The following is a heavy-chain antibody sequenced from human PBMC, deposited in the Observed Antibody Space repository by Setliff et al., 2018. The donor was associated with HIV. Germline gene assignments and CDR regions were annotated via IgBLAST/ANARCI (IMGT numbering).Heavy chain of an antibody. V-gene: IGHV1-24*01. D-gene: IGHD2-2*01. Sequence: ASVKVSCKVSGYTLTEVSIHWVRQVPGKGLEWMGYFDPEDGETVHAQTCQGRVTMTADTSTYTAYMELSTLRSEDTALYYCARGRLSPDEHTHLAYWGQGTRVTVSS. J-gene: IGHJ4*02. CDR2: FDPEDGET. CDR3: ARGRLSPDEHTHLAY. CDR1: GYTLTEVS.